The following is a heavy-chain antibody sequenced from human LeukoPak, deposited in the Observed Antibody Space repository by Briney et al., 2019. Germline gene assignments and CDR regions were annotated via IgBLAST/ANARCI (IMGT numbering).Heavy chain of an antibody. CDR3: ARGPHYHDSSGYSPYYYYYMDV. CDR1: SGSVSSHY. J-gene: IGHJ6*03. D-gene: IGHD3-22*01. CDR2: IYYSGST. V-gene: IGHV4-59*02. Sequence: SETLSLTCTVSSGSVSSHYCSWIRQPPGKGLGWIGYIYYSGSTHYNPSLKIRVTISVDTSKNQFSLKLSSVTAADTAVYYCARGPHYHDSSGYSPYYYYYMDVWGKGTTVTVSS.